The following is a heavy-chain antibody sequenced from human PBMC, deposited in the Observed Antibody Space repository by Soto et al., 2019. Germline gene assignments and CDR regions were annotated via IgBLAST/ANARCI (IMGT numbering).Heavy chain of an antibody. J-gene: IGHJ4*02. Sequence: GGSLRLSCAASGFTFSSYAMSWVRQAPGKGLEWVSAISGSGGSTYYADSVKGRFTISRDNSKNTLYLQMNSLRAEDTAVYYCAKDLHHYDILTGYFNWGQGTLVTVSS. V-gene: IGHV3-23*01. CDR3: AKDLHHYDILTGYFN. D-gene: IGHD3-9*01. CDR1: GFTFSSYA. CDR2: ISGSGGST.